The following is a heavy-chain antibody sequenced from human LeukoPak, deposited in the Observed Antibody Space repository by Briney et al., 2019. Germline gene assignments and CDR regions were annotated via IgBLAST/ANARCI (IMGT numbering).Heavy chain of an antibody. CDR3: ARLFDWVATPAYYYYYYMDV. V-gene: IGHV1-2*02. Sequence: ASVKVSCKASGYTFTCYYMHWVRQAPGQGLEWMGWINPNSGGTNYAQKFQGRVTMTRDTSISTAYMELSRLRSDDTAVYYCARLFDWVATPAYYYYYYMDVWGKGTTVTVSS. D-gene: IGHD3-9*01. J-gene: IGHJ6*03. CDR2: INPNSGGT. CDR1: GYTFTCYY.